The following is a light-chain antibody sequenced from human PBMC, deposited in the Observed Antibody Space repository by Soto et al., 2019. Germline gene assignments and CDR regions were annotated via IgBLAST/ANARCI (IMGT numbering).Light chain of an antibody. J-gene: IGKJ1*01. CDR1: QSVSSSY. CDR2: DAS. V-gene: IGKV3-20*01. Sequence: IVLTQSPGTLSLSPGERATLSCRASQSVSSSYLAWYQQKPGQAPRLLIFDASSRATGIPDRFSGSGSGTDFTHTISRLEPEDFAIYYCQQYGSSPRMFGQGTKVEIK. CDR3: QQYGSSPRM.